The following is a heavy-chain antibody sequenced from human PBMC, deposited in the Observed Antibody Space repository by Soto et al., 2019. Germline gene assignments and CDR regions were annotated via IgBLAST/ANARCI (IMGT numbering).Heavy chain of an antibody. D-gene: IGHD3-3*01. CDR2: IWYDGSNK. CDR1: GFTFSSYV. CDR3: ARSRLLGSLDFWSGYYTYGMDV. Sequence: GGSLRLSCAASGFTFSSYVMHWVRQAPGKGLEWVAVIWYDGSNKYYADSVKGRFTISRDNSKNTLYLQMNSLRAEDTAVYYCARSRLLGSLDFWSGYYTYGMDVWGQGTTVTVSS. V-gene: IGHV3-33*01. J-gene: IGHJ6*02.